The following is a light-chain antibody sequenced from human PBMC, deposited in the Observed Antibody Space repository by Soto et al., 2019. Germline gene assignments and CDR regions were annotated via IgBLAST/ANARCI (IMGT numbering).Light chain of an antibody. CDR3: SSYAGSNNFV. CDR1: SSDVGGYNY. J-gene: IGLJ1*01. CDR2: EVS. Sequence: QSVLTQPPSASGSPGQSVTTSCTGTSSDVGGYNYVSWYQQHPGKAPKLMIYEVSKRPSGVPDRFSGSKFGNTASLTVSGLQAEDGADYYCSSYAGSNNFVFGTGTKVTVL. V-gene: IGLV2-8*01.